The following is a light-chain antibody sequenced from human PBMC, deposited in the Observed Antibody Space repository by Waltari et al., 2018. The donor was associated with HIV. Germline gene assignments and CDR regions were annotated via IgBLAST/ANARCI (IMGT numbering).Light chain of an antibody. CDR1: RSDLGAFAF. Sequence: QSALPQPPSAPGSLGQSVTIPCTGPRSDLGAFAFVSWFQQHPHLAPKLLLYEFTRRPSTVSDRFSGSRSGNTAFLTVAGLQPDDEATYFCSSYGDSLRVLFGGGTNVTVL. J-gene: IGLJ3*02. CDR2: EFT. V-gene: IGLV2-8*01. CDR3: SSYGDSLRVL.